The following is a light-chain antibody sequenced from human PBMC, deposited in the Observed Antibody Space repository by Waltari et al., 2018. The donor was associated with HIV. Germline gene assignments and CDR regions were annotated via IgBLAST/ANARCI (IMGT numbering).Light chain of an antibody. CDR1: SSNVEVNT. J-gene: IGLJ2*01. CDR2: SNV. Sequence: QSVLTQPPSASGTPGQTVTISCSGSSSNVEVNTVNWYQQLSGAPPKLLIYSNVLRPSGVPDRFSGSKSGTSASLAISGLQSEDEADYYCATWDDTLHGPVFGGGTKVTAL. V-gene: IGLV1-44*01. CDR3: ATWDDTLHGPV.